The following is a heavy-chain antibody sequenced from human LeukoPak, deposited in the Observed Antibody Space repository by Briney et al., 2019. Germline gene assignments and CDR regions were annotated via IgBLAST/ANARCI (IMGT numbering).Heavy chain of an antibody. Sequence: GGSLRLSCAASWFTVSCNYMCWGRQAPGKGLEWVSVIYSGGNTYYADSVKGRFTISRDNSKNTLYLQMNSLRAEDTAVYYCARAATPYYFDYWGQGTLVTVAS. CDR3: ARAATPYYFDY. CDR2: IYSGGNT. J-gene: IGHJ4*02. CDR1: WFTVSCNY. V-gene: IGHV3-53*01.